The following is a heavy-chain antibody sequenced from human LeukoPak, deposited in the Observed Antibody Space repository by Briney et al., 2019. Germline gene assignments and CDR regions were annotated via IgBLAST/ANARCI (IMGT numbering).Heavy chain of an antibody. J-gene: IGHJ3*02. CDR2: IYYSGST. CDR3: ARQVRFLCFDI. Sequence: ASETLSLTCTVSGGSISSSSYYWGLIRQPPGKGLEWIGSIYYSGSTYYNPSLKSRVTISVDTSKNQFSLKLSSVTAADTAVYYCARQVRFLCFDIWGQGTMVTVSS. D-gene: IGHD3-3*01. V-gene: IGHV4-39*01. CDR1: GGSISSSSYY.